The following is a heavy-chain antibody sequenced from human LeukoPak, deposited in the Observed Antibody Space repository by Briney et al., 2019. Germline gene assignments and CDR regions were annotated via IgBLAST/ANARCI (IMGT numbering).Heavy chain of an antibody. D-gene: IGHD1-7*01. Sequence: SVKVSCKASGGTFSSYAISWVRQAPGQGLEWMGGIIPIFGTANYAQRFQGRVTITTDESTSTAYMELSSLRSEDTAVYYCARREGNYEPNYYYMDVWGKGTTVTVSS. CDR1: GGTFSSYA. CDR3: ARREGNYEPNYYYMDV. J-gene: IGHJ6*03. CDR2: IIPIFGTA. V-gene: IGHV1-69*05.